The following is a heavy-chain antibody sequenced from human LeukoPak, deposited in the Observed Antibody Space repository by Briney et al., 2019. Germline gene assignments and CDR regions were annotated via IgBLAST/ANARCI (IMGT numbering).Heavy chain of an antibody. CDR2: ISHDGMNA. CDR3: AKDGAQYSSGPECDP. J-gene: IGHJ5*02. D-gene: IGHD6-19*01. CDR1: GLHFSGTA. V-gene: IGHV3-23*01. Sequence: GGSLRLSCAASGLHFSGTAMSWVRQAPGKGLEWVSAISHDGMNAYYADSVKGRFTISRDNSKKTVSLEMSSMTAADTGVYYCAKDGAQYSSGPECDPRGQGALVTVSP.